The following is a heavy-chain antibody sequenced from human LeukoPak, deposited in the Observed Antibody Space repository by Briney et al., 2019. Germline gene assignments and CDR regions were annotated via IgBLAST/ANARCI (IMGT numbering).Heavy chain of an antibody. CDR1: GFTVSSNY. J-gene: IGHJ3*02. Sequence: GGSLRLSCAASGFTVSSNYMSWVRRAPGKGLEWVSVIYSGGSTYYADSVKGRFTISRDNSKNTLYLQMNSLRAEDTAVYYCAKDMFVDDAFDIWGQGTMVTVSS. CDR2: IYSGGST. CDR3: AKDMFVDDAFDI. D-gene: IGHD3-10*02. V-gene: IGHV3-53*01.